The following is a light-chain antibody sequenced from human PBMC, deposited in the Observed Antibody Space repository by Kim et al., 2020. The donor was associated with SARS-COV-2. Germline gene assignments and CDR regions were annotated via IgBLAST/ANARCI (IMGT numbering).Light chain of an antibody. Sequence: ASVGDRVTITCRASQGISSYLAWYQQKPGKAPKLLIYAASTLQSGVASRFSGSGSGTDFTLTISSLQPEDVATYYCQQANSFPVTFGQGTRLEIK. CDR3: QQANSFPVT. J-gene: IGKJ5*01. V-gene: IGKV1-12*01. CDR2: AAS. CDR1: QGISSY.